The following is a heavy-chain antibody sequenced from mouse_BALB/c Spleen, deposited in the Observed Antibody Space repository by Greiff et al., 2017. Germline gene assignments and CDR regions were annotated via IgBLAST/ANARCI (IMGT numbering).Heavy chain of an antibody. CDR1: GFTFSSYT. CDR2: ISNGGGST. J-gene: IGHJ2*01. CDR3: ARLLYDYGPFDY. V-gene: IGHV5-12-2*01. D-gene: IGHD2-4*01. Sequence: EVQRVESGGGLVQPGGSLKLSCAASGFTFSSYTMSWVRQTPEKRLEWVAYISNGGGSTYYPDTVKGRFTISRDNAKNTLYLQMSSLKSEDTAMYYCARLLYDYGPFDYWGQGTTLTVSS.